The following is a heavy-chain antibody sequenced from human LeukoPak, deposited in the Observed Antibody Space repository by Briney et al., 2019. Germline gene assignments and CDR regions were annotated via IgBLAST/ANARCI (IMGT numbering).Heavy chain of an antibody. D-gene: IGHD2-2*01. CDR2: IYKSGST. J-gene: IGHJ6*03. V-gene: IGHV4-4*07. CDR1: GGSISSYY. Sequence: SETLSLTCTVSGGSISSYYWSWIRQPAGKGREWSGGIYKSGSTNYNPSLKRRVPMSVDTSKTQFSLKLSSVTAADTAVYYCASTPYCSSTSCHSDYYYYMDVWGKGTTVTVSS. CDR3: ASTPYCSSTSCHSDYYYYMDV.